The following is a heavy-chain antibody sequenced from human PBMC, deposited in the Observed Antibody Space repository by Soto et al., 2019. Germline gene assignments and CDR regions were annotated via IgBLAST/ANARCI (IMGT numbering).Heavy chain of an antibody. Sequence: SETLSLTCAVSGYSISSGYYWGWIRQSPGKGLEWIGSVYLSGVTYFNPSLKSRVTISVDTSKDQFSLKLNSMTAADTAVYYCARDDRDSTSPTFDYWGQGVLVTVSS. D-gene: IGHD6-6*01. CDR1: GYSISSGYY. V-gene: IGHV4-38-2*02. J-gene: IGHJ4*02. CDR3: ARDDRDSTSPTFDY. CDR2: VYLSGVT.